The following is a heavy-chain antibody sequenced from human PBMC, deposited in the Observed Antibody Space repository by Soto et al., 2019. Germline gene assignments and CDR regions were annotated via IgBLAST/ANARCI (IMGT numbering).Heavy chain of an antibody. V-gene: IGHV4-31*01. CDR1: GGAIDNGGFY. CDR3: ARGGAEDNYFDP. Sequence: QVQLRESGPGLVKPSQTLSLTCTVSGGAIDNGGFYWSWIRQQPGKGLEWIGHICCSGSSHYNPSLRSPVTISMDTSKNDLSLKLSSVTAADTAVYYCARGGAEDNYFDPWGQGTLVTVSS. CDR2: ICCSGSS. J-gene: IGHJ5*02.